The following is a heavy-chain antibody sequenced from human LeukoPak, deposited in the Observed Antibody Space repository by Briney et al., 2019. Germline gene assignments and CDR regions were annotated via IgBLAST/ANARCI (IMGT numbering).Heavy chain of an antibody. CDR3: ARDLVTVTKGFDI. D-gene: IGHD4-17*01. Sequence: SETLSLTCAVSADSFSSHYWTWIRQAPGKGLEWIGYISYIGCTNYNPSLKSRFTISIDTSKNQFSLKLSSVTAADTAVYYCARDLVTVTKGFDIWGQGTMVSVSS. J-gene: IGHJ3*02. CDR1: ADSFSSHY. V-gene: IGHV4-59*11. CDR2: ISYIGCT.